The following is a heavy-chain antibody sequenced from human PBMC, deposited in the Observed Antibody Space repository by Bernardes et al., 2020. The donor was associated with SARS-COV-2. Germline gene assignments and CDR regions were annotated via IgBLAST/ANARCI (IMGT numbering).Heavy chain of an antibody. CDR1: GGSISSSSYH. Sequence: SETLSLTCTVSGGSISSSSYHWGWIRRPPGKGLEWIGSIFYTGDTFYNQSLEGRLTISVDTFKNQFSLKLDFVTAADTALYYCARQAGTAWYPQKWFDSWGQGTRVAVSS. J-gene: IGHJ5*01. V-gene: IGHV4-39*01. CDR2: IFYTGDT. D-gene: IGHD6-13*01. CDR3: ARQAGTAWYPQKWFDS.